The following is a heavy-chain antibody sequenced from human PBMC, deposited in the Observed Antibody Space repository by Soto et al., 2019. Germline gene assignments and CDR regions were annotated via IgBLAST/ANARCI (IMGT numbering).Heavy chain of an antibody. J-gene: IGHJ4*02. CDR1: GGSISSYY. V-gene: IGHV4-59*01. CDR3: ARGQWLVRLPYYFDY. Sequence: PSETLSLTCTVSGGSISSYYWSWIRQPPGKGLEWIGYIYYSGSTNYNPSLKSRVTISVDTSKNQFSLKLSSVTAADTAVYYCARGQWLVRLPYYFDYWGQGTLVTVSS. CDR2: IYYSGST. D-gene: IGHD6-19*01.